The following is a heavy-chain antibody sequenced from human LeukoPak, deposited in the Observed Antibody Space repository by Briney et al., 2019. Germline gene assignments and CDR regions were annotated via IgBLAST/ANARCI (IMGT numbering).Heavy chain of an antibody. D-gene: IGHD3-22*01. J-gene: IGHJ4*02. V-gene: IGHV3-23*01. CDR1: GFTFSSYA. CDR3: ANTDSSGYLIDY. Sequence: GGSLRLSCAASGFTFSSYAMSWVRQAPGKGLGWVSAISGSGGSTYYADSVKGRFTISRDNSKNTLYLQMNSLRAEDTAVYYCANTDSSGYLIDYWGQGTLVTVSS. CDR2: ISGSGGST.